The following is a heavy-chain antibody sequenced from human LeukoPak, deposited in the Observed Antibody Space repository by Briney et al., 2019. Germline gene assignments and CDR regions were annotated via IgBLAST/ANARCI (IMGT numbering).Heavy chain of an antibody. Sequence: GGSLRLSCAASGFTFSTYWMHWVRQAPGKGLVWVSRINSDGSSTDYADSVKGRFTISKDKSKNTLDLHMNSLRADDTAVYYCAAPLTGLHHWGQGILVSVSS. D-gene: IGHD1-14*01. CDR2: INSDGSST. CDR1: GFTFSTYW. V-gene: IGHV3-74*01. CDR3: AAPLTGLHH. J-gene: IGHJ4*02.